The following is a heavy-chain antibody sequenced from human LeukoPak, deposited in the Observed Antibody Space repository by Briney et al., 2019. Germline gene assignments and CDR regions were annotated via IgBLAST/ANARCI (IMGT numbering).Heavy chain of an antibody. CDR3: ARARSSSQPIDY. Sequence: ASVKVSCKASGYTFTGYYMHWVRQAPGQGLEWMGWINPNSGGTNYALKLQGRVIMTTDTSTSTAYMELRSLRSDDTAVYYCARARSSSQPIDYWGQGTLVTVSS. V-gene: IGHV1-2*02. CDR2: INPNSGGT. D-gene: IGHD6-13*01. CDR1: GYTFTGYY. J-gene: IGHJ4*02.